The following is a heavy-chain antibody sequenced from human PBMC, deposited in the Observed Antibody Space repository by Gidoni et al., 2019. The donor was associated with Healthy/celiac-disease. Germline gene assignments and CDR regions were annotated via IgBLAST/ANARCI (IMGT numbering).Heavy chain of an antibody. Sequence: QVQLQQWGAGLLTPSETLSLTCAVYGGSFSGYYWSWIRQPPGKGLEWIGEINHSGSTNYNPSLKSRVTISVDTSKNQFSLKLSSVTAADTAVYYCARLVVVAANRLNWFDPWGQGTLVTVSS. D-gene: IGHD2-15*01. V-gene: IGHV4-34*01. J-gene: IGHJ5*02. CDR3: ARLVVVAANRLNWFDP. CDR2: INHSGST. CDR1: GGSFSGYY.